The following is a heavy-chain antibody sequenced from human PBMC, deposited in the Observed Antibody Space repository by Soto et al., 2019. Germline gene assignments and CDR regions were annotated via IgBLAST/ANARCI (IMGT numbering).Heavy chain of an antibody. CDR2: IYWDDDK. D-gene: IGHD6-19*01. CDR3: AHRLEGYVSGWSQVCFDY. CDR1: GFSISTTGVG. J-gene: IGHJ4*02. V-gene: IGHV2-5*02. Sequence: KESGPTQVIPTQTLTLTCSFSGFSISTTGVGVGWIRQPPGKALEWLAVIYWDDDKRYSPSLQSRLSISKDASKNQVVLTMTNMDPVDTATYYCAHRLEGYVSGWSQVCFDYWGQGAPVTVSS.